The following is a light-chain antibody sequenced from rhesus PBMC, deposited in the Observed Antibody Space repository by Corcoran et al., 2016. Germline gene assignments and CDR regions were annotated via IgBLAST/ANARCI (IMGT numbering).Light chain of an antibody. CDR2: KAS. CDR1: QSLSSW. CDR3: LQYSSSPYS. V-gene: IGKV1-22*01. Sequence: DIQMTQSPSSLSASVGDTVTFTCRASQSLSSWLDWYQQKPGKAPKLRIYKASSLQSGVPSRFSGSGSGTDCTLTISSLQPEDFATYYCLQYSSSPYSFGQGTKVEIK. J-gene: IGKJ2*01.